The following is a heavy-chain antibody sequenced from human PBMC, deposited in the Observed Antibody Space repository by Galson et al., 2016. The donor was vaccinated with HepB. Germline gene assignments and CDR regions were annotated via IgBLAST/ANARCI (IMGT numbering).Heavy chain of an antibody. Sequence: SLRLSCAASGFIFKDYVMHWVRQAPGKGLEWASSISWNSGSIGYADSVKGRFTISRDNAKNSLYLQMNSLRAEDTAFYYCAQDKASMSVGATNFQHWGQGTLVTVSS. J-gene: IGHJ1*01. V-gene: IGHV3-9*01. CDR1: GFIFKDYV. CDR3: AQDKASMSVGATNFQH. D-gene: IGHD1-26*01. CDR2: ISWNSGSI.